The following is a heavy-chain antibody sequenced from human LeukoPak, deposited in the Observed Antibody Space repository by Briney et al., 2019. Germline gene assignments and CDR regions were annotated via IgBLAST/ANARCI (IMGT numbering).Heavy chain of an antibody. CDR3: ARRFYASDS. V-gene: IGHV3-48*03. D-gene: IGHD3-16*01. Sequence: GGSLRLSCVVSGFTFSSYEMNWVRQAPGKGLEWVSYISVSGSTIYYVDSVKGRFTISRDNAENSLYLQMNSLRAEGTAVYYWARRFYASDSWGEGPLGTVYS. CDR2: ISVSGSTI. CDR1: GFTFSSYE. J-gene: IGHJ4*02.